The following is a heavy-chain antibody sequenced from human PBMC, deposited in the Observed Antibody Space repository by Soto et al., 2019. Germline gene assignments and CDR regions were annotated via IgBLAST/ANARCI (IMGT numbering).Heavy chain of an antibody. J-gene: IGHJ4*02. CDR2: ISAYNGNT. CDR3: SREFRLGAVGTVGFDY. D-gene: IGHD3-16*01. V-gene: IGHV1-18*01. Sequence: ASVKVSCKAPGYTFTSYGISWVRQAPGQGLEWMGWISAYNGNTNYAQKLQGRVTMTTDTSTSTAYMELRSLRSDDTAVYYCSREFRLGAVGTVGFDYWGQGTLVTVSS. CDR1: GYTFTSYG.